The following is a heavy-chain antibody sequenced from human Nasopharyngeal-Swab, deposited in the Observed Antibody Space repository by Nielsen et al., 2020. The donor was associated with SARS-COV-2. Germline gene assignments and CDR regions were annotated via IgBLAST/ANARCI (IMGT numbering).Heavy chain of an antibody. J-gene: IGHJ5*02. Sequence: GESLKISCAASGFTVSSNYMSWVRQAPGKGLEWVSVIYSGGSTYYADSVKGRFTISRDNSKNTLYLQMNSLRAEDTAVYYCARALSARTTFNCLGPWGQGTLVTVSS. D-gene: IGHD4-17*01. V-gene: IGHV3-53*01. CDR3: ARALSARTTFNCLGP. CDR1: GFTVSSNY. CDR2: IYSGGST.